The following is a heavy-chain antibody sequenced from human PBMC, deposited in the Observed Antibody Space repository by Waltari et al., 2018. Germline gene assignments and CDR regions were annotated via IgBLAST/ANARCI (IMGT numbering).Heavy chain of an antibody. J-gene: IGHJ4*02. CDR2: ISGTTYVI. CDR3: ARGVGLDN. V-gene: IGHV3-11*04. CDR1: GFTFEEDY. Sequence: VQLVESGGGLVKPGGSLRLSCVASGFTFEEDYMTWIRQPPGKWLEYVSYISGTTYVIHYADSVKGRFTIPRDNAKNSLFLQMNSLTAEDTGVYYCARGVGLDNWGQGTLVIVSS. D-gene: IGHD1-26*01.